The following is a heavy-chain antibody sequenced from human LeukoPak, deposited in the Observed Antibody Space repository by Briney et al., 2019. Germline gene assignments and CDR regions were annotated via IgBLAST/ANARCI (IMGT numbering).Heavy chain of an antibody. Sequence: SETLSLTCTVSGGSIGSSSYYWGWIRQPPGKGLEWIGSIYYSGSTYYNPSLKSRVTISVDTSKNQFSLKLSSVTAADTAVYYCARKRRENGYCSSTSCYTVWFDPWGQGTLVTVSS. J-gene: IGHJ5*02. CDR3: ARKRRENGYCSSTSCYTVWFDP. D-gene: IGHD2-2*02. CDR2: IYYSGST. CDR1: GGSIGSSSYY. V-gene: IGHV4-39*01.